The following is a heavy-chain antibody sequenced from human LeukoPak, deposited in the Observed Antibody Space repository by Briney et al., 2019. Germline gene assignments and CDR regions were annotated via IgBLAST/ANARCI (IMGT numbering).Heavy chain of an antibody. CDR3: ARRRLMGSTNYNYLMDL. J-gene: IGHJ6*03. V-gene: IGHV4-59*08. CDR2: IHYSGST. Sequence: SETLSLTCTVSGGSISGYYWSWVRQHPGKGLEWIAYIHYSGSTSYNPSLKSRVTILVDTSKNQVSLRMTSVTAADTAVYYCARRRLMGSTNYNYLMDLWGNGTTVTVAS. CDR1: GGSISGYY. D-gene: IGHD2/OR15-2a*01.